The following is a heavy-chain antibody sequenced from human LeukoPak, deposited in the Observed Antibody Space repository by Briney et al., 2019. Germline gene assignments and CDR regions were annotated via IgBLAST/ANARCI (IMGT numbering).Heavy chain of an antibody. V-gene: IGHV3-21*01. J-gene: IGHJ4*02. CDR3: ARASMVRGIPASFDY. Sequence: PGGSLRLSCAASGFTFSSYGMNWVRQAPGKGLEWVSSISGSSSYIYYADSLKGRFTISRDNAKNSLYLQMNSLRAEDTAVYYCARASMVRGIPASFDYWGQGTLVTVSS. CDR2: ISGSSSYI. D-gene: IGHD3-10*01. CDR1: GFTFSSYG.